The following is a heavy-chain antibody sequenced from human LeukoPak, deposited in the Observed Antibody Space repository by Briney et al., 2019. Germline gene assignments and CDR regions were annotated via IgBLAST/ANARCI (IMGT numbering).Heavy chain of an antibody. Sequence: HTGGSLRLSCTTSGFAFSNHAMNSVRQAPGKGPGWVPGIRGFNTYYAESVKGRFTIFRDNSKNVLYLQMDRLRAEDTAVYSCAKDVCTSPRCLLYVDSWGQRTLCTVSS. CDR1: GFAFSNHA. CDR3: AKDVCTSPRCLLYVDS. CDR2: IRGFNT. D-gene: IGHD2-8*01. V-gene: IGHV3-23*01. J-gene: IGHJ4*02.